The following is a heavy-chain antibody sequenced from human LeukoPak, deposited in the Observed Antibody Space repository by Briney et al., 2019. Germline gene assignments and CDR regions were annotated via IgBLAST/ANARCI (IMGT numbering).Heavy chain of an antibody. Sequence: ASVKVSCKASGYTFTSYGISWVRQAPGQGLEWMGWVSAYNGNRYYTQKFQGRVTITRDTSASTAYTELSSLRSEDTAVYYCARALVGQQLAFDYWGQGTLVTVSS. J-gene: IGHJ4*02. D-gene: IGHD6-13*01. CDR1: GYTFTSYG. CDR2: VSAYNGNR. CDR3: ARALVGQQLAFDY. V-gene: IGHV1-18*01.